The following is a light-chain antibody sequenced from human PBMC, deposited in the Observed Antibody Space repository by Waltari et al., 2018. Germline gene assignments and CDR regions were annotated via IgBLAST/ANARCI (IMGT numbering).Light chain of an antibody. CDR3: NSRDSSGSHVV. CDR1: YSIDNF. J-gene: IGLJ2*01. Sequence: SASVGDRVTITCRSSYSIDNFLNWYQQKPGKAPVLVIYHKNNRPSGIPDRFSGSTSGNTASLTITGSQAEDEADYYCNSRDSSGSHVVFGGGTKLTVL. V-gene: IGLV3-19*01. CDR2: HKN.